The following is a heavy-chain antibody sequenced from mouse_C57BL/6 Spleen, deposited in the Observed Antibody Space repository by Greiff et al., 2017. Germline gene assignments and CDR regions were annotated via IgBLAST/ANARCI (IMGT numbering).Heavy chain of an antibody. CDR3: EREGGEGTTPYWYFDV. CDR1: GFTFSSYA. D-gene: IGHD2-14*01. CDR2: ISDGGSYT. J-gene: IGHJ1*03. Sequence: DVMLVESGGGLVKPGGSLKLSCAASGFTFSSYAMSWVRQTPEKRLEWVATISDGGSYTYYPDNVKGRFTISRDNAKNNLYLQMSHLKSEDTAMYYWEREGGEGTTPYWYFDVWGTGTTVTVSS. V-gene: IGHV5-4*03.